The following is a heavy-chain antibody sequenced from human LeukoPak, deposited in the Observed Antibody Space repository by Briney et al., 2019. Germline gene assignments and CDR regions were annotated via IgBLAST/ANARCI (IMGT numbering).Heavy chain of an antibody. Sequence: AGGSLRLSCAASGFTFSSYAMSWVRQAPGKGLEWVSAISGSGGSTYYADSVKGRFTISGDNSKNTLYLQMNSLRAEDTAVYYCARIRRRMVRVVPAARFDYWGQGTLVTVSS. CDR2: ISGSGGST. CDR3: ARIRRRMVRVVPAARFDY. J-gene: IGHJ4*02. D-gene: IGHD2-2*01. V-gene: IGHV3-23*01. CDR1: GFTFSSYA.